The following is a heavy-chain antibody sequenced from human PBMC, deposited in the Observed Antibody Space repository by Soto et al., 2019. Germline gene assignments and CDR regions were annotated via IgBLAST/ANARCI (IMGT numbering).Heavy chain of an antibody. CDR2: TYYRYKWYN. J-gene: IGHJ5*01. V-gene: IGHV6-1*01. D-gene: IGHD2-8*01. Sequence: SQTPSLTCAISEDTVSSNSATWDLIRQSPSRGLEWLGRTYYRYKWYNDYAVSVKSRITINPDTSNNQLSLQLSSVTPVDTAVYYCARLIGNSWLDSWGQGTLVSVSS. CDR3: ARLIGNSWLDS. CDR1: EDTVSSNSAT.